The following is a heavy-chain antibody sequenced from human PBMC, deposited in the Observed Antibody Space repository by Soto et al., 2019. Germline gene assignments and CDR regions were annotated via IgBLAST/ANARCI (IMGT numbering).Heavy chain of an antibody. J-gene: IGHJ6*02. V-gene: IGHV3-13*01. CDR2: IGTAGDT. CDR3: ARAGIAAAGYYYYGMDV. D-gene: IGHD6-13*01. CDR1: GFTFSSYD. Sequence: GGSLRLSCAASGFTFSSYDMHWVRQATGKGLEWVSAIGTAGDTYYPGSVKGRFTISRENAKNSLHLQMNSLRAEDTAVYYCARAGIAAAGYYYYGMDVWGQGTTVTVSS.